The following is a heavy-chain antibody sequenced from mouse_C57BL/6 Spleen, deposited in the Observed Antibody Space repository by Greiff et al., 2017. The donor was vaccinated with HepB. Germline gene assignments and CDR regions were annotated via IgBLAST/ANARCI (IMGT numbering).Heavy chain of an antibody. J-gene: IGHJ3*01. D-gene: IGHD2-2*01. Sequence: QVQLQQPGAELVRPGSSVKLSCKASGYTFTSYWMHWVKQRPIQGLEWIGNIDPSDSETHYNQKFKDKATLTVDKSSSTAYMQLSSLTSEDSAVYYCAREEGYDVPFAYWGQGTLVTVSA. CDR1: GYTFTSYW. CDR3: AREEGYDVPFAY. CDR2: IDPSDSET. V-gene: IGHV1-52*01.